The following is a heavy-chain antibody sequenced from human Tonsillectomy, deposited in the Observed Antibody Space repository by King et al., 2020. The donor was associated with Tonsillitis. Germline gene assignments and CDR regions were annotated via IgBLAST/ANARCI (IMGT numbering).Heavy chain of an antibody. CDR2: ISYDGSNK. D-gene: IGHD1-14*01. J-gene: IGHJ6*03. Sequence: VQLVESGGGVVQPGRSLRLSCVASGFTFSGSGFHWVRQAPGKGLEWVAVISYDGSNKYYADSVKGRFTISRDNSKNTLYLQMNSLRAEDTAVYYCAKDSSPDGWDSYYYYYLDVWGKGTTVTVSS. CDR1: GFTFSGSG. CDR3: AKDSSPDGWDSYYYYYLDV. V-gene: IGHV3-30*18.